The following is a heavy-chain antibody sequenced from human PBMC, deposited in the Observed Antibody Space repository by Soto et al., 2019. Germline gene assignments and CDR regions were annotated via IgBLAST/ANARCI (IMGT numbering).Heavy chain of an antibody. CDR1: GDSVSSPYY. CDR2: VFHTGTT. V-gene: IGHV4-4*02. Sequence: QVQLQESGPGLVKPSGTLSLTCAVSGDSVSSPYYWCWVRQPPGKGLEWIGEVFHTGTTSYNPSLRXXVTISMDKSNNQFSLDLPSVTAADTAVYYCARSAGWYAVHSWGPGTLVIVSS. D-gene: IGHD6-19*01. CDR3: ARSAGWYAVHS. J-gene: IGHJ4*02.